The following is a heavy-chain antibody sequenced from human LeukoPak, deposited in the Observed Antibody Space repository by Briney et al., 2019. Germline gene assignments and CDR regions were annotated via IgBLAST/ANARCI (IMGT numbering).Heavy chain of an antibody. CDR1: GFTFSSYW. Sequence: GGSLRLSCAASGFTFSSYWMSWVRQAPGRGLEGVALISYDGSNEYYADSVKGRFTISRDNSRNTLYLQMNSLRAEDTAVYYCAKVRVVFNWNYAYYFDNWGQGTLVTVSS. V-gene: IGHV3-30*18. CDR3: AKVRVVFNWNYAYYFDN. CDR2: ISYDGSNE. D-gene: IGHD1-7*01. J-gene: IGHJ4*02.